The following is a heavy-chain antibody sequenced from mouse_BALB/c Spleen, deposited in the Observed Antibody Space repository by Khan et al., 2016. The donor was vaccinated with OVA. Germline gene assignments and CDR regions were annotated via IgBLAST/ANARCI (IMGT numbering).Heavy chain of an antibody. CDR2: INTHSGVP. CDR1: GYTFTTAG. CDR3: ARGGAAYYRNDGGAMEY. J-gene: IGHJ4*01. Sequence: QIQLVQSGPELKKPGETVRISCKASGYTFTTAGIQWVQKMPGKGLKWIGWINTHSGVPKYAEDFKGRFVFSLEISVNNAYLQITNLKTEDTATDFCARGGAAYYRNDGGAMEYWGQGTSVTVAS. V-gene: IGHV9-4*02. D-gene: IGHD2-14*01.